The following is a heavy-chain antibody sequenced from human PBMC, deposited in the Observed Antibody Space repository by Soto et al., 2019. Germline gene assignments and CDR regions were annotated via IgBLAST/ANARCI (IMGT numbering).Heavy chain of an antibody. CDR2: ISSSSSYI. D-gene: IGHD6-13*01. CDR3: ARLRYIAAAGTGDAFDI. V-gene: IGHV3-21*01. J-gene: IGHJ3*02. Sequence: GGSLRLSCAASGFTFSSYSMNWVRQAPGKGLEWVSSISSSSSYIYYADSVKGRFTISRDNAKNSLYLQMNSLRAEDTAVYYCARLRYIAAAGTGDAFDIWGQGTMVTVSS. CDR1: GFTFSSYS.